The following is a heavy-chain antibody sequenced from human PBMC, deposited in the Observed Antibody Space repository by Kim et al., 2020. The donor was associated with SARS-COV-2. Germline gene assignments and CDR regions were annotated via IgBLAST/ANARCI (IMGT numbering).Heavy chain of an antibody. Sequence: SVKVSCKASGGTFSSYAISWVRQAPGQGLEWMGGIIPIFGTANYAQKFQGRVTITADESTSTAYMELSSLRSEDTAVYYCAKGGHRGYSYGPIYYYYYGMDVWGQGTTVTVSS. D-gene: IGHD5-18*01. CDR2: IIPIFGTA. CDR3: AKGGHRGYSYGPIYYYYYGMDV. CDR1: GGTFSSYA. J-gene: IGHJ6*02. V-gene: IGHV1-69*13.